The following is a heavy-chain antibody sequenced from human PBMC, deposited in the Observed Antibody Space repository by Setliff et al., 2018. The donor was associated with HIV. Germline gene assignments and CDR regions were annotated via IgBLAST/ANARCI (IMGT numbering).Heavy chain of an antibody. CDR1: GFIFSSYW. CDR2: IKQDGSEK. V-gene: IGHV3-7*01. J-gene: IGHJ6*02. CDR3: AYYSLGSFYLGYYYYHGMDV. Sequence: GGSLRLSCAASGFIFSSYWMSWVRQAPGKGLEWVANIKQDGSEKYYVDSVRGRFTISRDNAKNSLYLQMIGLRAEDTAVYYCAYYSLGSFYLGYYYYHGMDVWGLGTTVTVSS. D-gene: IGHD3-10*01.